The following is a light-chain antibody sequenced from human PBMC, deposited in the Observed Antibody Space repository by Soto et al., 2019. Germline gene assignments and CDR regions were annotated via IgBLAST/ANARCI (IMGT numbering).Light chain of an antibody. CDR2: GAS. Sequence: EVAMTQSPATLSVSPGERAILSCRTSQGVSSNLAWYQQKPGLPPRLLIYGASTRATGIPARFSGSGSGTXXXXXXSXXXSEDFAVYYCQQYDNRPPFTFGPGTKVDIK. V-gene: IGKV3-15*01. CDR3: QQYDNRPPFT. CDR1: QGVSSN. J-gene: IGKJ3*01.